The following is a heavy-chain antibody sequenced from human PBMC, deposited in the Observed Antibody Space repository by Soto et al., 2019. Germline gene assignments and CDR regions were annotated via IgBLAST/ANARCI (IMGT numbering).Heavy chain of an antibody. D-gene: IGHD6-19*01. Sequence: WGSLRLSCAASGFTFSSYGIRFFRHSPCKWLEWVAVISYDGSNKYYADSVKGRFTISRDNSKNTLYLQMNSLRAEDTAVYYCAKGDRKQWLVVAFDIWGQGTMVTVSS. V-gene: IGHV3-30*18. CDR3: AKGDRKQWLVVAFDI. J-gene: IGHJ3*02. CDR1: GFTFSSYG. CDR2: ISYDGSNK.